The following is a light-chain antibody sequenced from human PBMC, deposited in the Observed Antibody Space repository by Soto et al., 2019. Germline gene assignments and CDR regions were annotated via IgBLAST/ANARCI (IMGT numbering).Light chain of an antibody. CDR1: QSISSE. Sequence: EIVMTQSPATPSVSPGESATLSCRASQSISSELAWYQQKPGQPPRLLIYGASTRDTGVPARFTGSGSGSDFTLTISGLQSEDFAVYYCQQGHNWPLTFGQGTRLEI. V-gene: IGKV3-15*01. CDR3: QQGHNWPLT. CDR2: GAS. J-gene: IGKJ2*01.